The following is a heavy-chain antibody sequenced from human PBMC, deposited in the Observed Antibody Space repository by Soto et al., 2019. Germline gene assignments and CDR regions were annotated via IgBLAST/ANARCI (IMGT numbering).Heavy chain of an antibody. D-gene: IGHD5-18*01. CDR2: IGTAGDT. CDR3: ARVPKGQLWTFDY. V-gene: IGHV3-13*01. CDR1: GFTFSSYD. J-gene: IGHJ4*02. Sequence: EVQLVESGGGLVQPGGSLRLSCAASGFTFSSYDMHWVRQATGKGLEWVSAIGTAGDTFYPGSVKGRFTISGENAKNSLYLQMNSLRAGDTAVYYCARVPKGQLWTFDYWGQGTLVTVSS.